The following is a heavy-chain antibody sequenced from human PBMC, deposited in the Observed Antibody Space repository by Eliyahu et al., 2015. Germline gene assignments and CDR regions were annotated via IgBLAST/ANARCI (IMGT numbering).Heavy chain of an antibody. J-gene: IGHJ4*02. D-gene: IGHD4-23*01. Sequence: QVRLVESGGGVVQPGXSLXXXCSASGFPFSDPAMHWVRPAPGKGLEWXAIIWYDGSNQYYADSVKGRFTISRDNSKNTVSLQMNSLRGEDTAIYYCARDHDYSGNYLEDWGQGTLVAVSS. CDR3: ARDHDYSGNYLED. CDR1: GFPFSDPA. CDR2: IWYDGSNQ. V-gene: IGHV3-33*08.